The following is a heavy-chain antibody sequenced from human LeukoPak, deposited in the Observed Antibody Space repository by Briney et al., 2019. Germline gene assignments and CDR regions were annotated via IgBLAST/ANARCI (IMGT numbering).Heavy chain of an antibody. Sequence: ASVKVSCKASGYTFTGYYMHWVRQAPGQGLEWMGWINPNSGGTNYAQKFQGRVTMTRDTSISTAYMELSRLRSDDTAVYYCALLWDYYSSSYAFDIWGQGTMVTVSS. CDR2: INPNSGGT. CDR3: ALLWDYYSSSYAFDI. J-gene: IGHJ3*02. V-gene: IGHV1-2*02. CDR1: GYTFTGYY. D-gene: IGHD3-22*01.